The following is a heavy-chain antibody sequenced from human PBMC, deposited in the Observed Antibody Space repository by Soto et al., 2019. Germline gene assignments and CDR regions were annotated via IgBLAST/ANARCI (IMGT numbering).Heavy chain of an antibody. CDR1: GGTFSSYA. V-gene: IGHV1-69*13. CDR3: ASSGSSSGYFDY. CDR2: IIPIFGTA. Sequence: ASVKVSCKASGGTFSSYAISWVRQAPGQGLEWMGGIIPIFGTANYAQKFQGRVTITADESTSTAYMELSSLRSEDTAVYYCASSGSSSGYFDYWGQGTLVTVSS. J-gene: IGHJ4*02. D-gene: IGHD6-6*01.